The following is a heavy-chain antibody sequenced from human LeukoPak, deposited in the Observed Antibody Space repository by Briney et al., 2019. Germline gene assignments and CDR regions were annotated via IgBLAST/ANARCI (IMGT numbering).Heavy chain of an antibody. D-gene: IGHD2-2*02. Sequence: GGSLRLSCAASGFTFSSYAMSWVRQAPGKGLEWVSAISGSGGSTYYADSVKGRFTISRDNSKNTLYLQMNSLRAEDTAVYYCAKGIVAVPAAIPWRRRGDAFDIWGQGTMVTVSS. CDR1: GFTFSSYA. CDR3: AKGIVAVPAAIPWRRRGDAFDI. CDR2: ISGSGGST. V-gene: IGHV3-23*01. J-gene: IGHJ3*02.